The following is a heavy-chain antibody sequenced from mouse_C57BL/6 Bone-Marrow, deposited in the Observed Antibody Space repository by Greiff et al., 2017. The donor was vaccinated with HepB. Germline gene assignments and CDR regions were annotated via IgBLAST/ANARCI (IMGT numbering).Heavy chain of an antibody. J-gene: IGHJ3*01. V-gene: IGHV1-55*01. CDR1: GYTFTSYW. CDR2: IYPGSGST. Sequence: QVQLQQPGAVLVKPGASVKMSCKASGYTFTSYWITWVKQRPGQGLEWIGDIYPGSGSTNYNEKFKGKATLTVDTSSSTAYMQLSSLTSEDSAVYYCAGGFPAWFAYWGQGTLVTVSA. CDR3: AGGFPAWFAY.